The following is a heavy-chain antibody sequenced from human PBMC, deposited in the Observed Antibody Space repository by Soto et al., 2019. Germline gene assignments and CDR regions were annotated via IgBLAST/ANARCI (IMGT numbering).Heavy chain of an antibody. CDR2: IKSKTDGGTT. J-gene: IGHJ4*02. V-gene: IGHV3-15*01. D-gene: IGHD1-26*01. Sequence: EVQLVESGGGLVKPGGSLRLSCAASGFTVSNAWMSWVRQAPGKGLEWVGRIKSKTDGGTTDYAAPVKGRFTISRDDSKNTLYLQMNSLKTEDTAVYYCTTAGVGAILQDYWGQGTLVTVAS. CDR1: GFTVSNAW. CDR3: TTAGVGAILQDY.